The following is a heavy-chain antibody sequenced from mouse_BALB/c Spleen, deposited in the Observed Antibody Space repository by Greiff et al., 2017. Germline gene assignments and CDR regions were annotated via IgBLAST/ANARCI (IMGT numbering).Heavy chain of an antibody. CDR1: GFSLTSYD. J-gene: IGHJ4*01. CDR2: IWTGGGT. D-gene: IGHD2-1*01. V-gene: IGHV2-9-2*01. CDR3: VRDGNYDAMDY. Sequence: VQLQQSGPGLVAPSQSLSITCTVSGFSLTSYDISWIRQPPGKGLEWLGVIWTGGGTNYNSAFMSRLSISKDNSKSQVFLKMNSLQTDDTAIYYCVRDGNYDAMDYWGQGTSVTVSS.